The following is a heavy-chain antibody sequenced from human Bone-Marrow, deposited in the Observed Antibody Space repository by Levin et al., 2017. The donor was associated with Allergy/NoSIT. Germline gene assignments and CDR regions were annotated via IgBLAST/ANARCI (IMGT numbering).Heavy chain of an antibody. J-gene: IGHJ6*02. CDR3: ARDRHVYYDNNDNRRVEFYHGLDV. Sequence: SETLSLTCAVSGGSISRGGYSWTWIRQPPGKGLEWIGYIYHSGSTYYNPSLKRRVSISVDTSRNEFSVRLNSVSAADTAVYFCARDRHVYYDNNDNRRVEFYHGLDVWGQGITVTVSS. CDR2: IYHSGST. CDR1: GGSISRGGYS. V-gene: IGHV4-30-2*01. D-gene: IGHD1-14*01.